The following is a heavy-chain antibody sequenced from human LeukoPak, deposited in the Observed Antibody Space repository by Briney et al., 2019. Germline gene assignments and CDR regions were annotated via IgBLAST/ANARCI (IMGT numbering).Heavy chain of an antibody. Sequence: SETLSLTCTVSGGSISSRSYYWGWIRQPPGTGLEWIGSIYYSGSTYYNPSLKSRVTISVDTSKNQFSLKLSSVTAADTAVYYCARAMFYGYNYDAFDIWGQGTMVTVSS. V-gene: IGHV4-39*07. CDR1: GGSISSRSYY. J-gene: IGHJ3*02. CDR3: ARAMFYGYNYDAFDI. CDR2: IYYSGST. D-gene: IGHD5-24*01.